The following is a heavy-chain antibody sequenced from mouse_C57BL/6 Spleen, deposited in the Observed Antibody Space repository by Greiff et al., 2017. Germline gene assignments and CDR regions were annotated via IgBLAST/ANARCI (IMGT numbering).Heavy chain of an antibody. CDR2: IYPGSGNT. D-gene: IGHD2-4*01. J-gene: IGHJ2*01. CDR3: ARSYNYPYYFDY. Sequence: VQLQQSGPELVKPGASVKISCKASGYSFTSYYIHWVKQRPGQGLEWTGWIYPGSGNTKYNEKFKGKATLTADTSSSTAYMQLSSLTSEDSAVYYCARSYNYPYYFDYWGQGTTLTVSS. V-gene: IGHV1-66*01. CDR1: GYSFTSYY.